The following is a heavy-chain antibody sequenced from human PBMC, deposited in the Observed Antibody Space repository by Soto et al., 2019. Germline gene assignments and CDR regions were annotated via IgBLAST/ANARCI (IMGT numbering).Heavy chain of an antibody. Sequence: QVQLVQSGAEVKKPGASVKVSCKASGYTFSNYATHWVRQAPGQRIEWMGWINAGNGKTKYSQNFQGRVTITRDTSASTAYMELSSLRSEDTAVYYCANNGDYYYYGMDVWGQGTTVTVSS. J-gene: IGHJ6*02. CDR3: ANNGDYYYYGMDV. CDR1: GYTFSNYA. D-gene: IGHD4-17*01. V-gene: IGHV1-3*01. CDR2: INAGNGKT.